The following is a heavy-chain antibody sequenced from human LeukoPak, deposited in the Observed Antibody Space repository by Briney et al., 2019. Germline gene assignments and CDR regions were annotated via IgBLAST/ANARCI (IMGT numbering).Heavy chain of an antibody. CDR3: ARAQSSRWPPAPIDY. CDR1: GYTFTSYG. V-gene: IGHV1-18*01. D-gene: IGHD6-13*01. Sequence: ASVKVSCKASGYTFTSYGISWVRQAPGQGLEWMGWISAYNGNTNYAQKLQGRVTMTTDTSTSTAYMELRSLRSDDTAVYYCARAQSSRWPPAPIDYWGQGTLVTVSS. CDR2: ISAYNGNT. J-gene: IGHJ4*02.